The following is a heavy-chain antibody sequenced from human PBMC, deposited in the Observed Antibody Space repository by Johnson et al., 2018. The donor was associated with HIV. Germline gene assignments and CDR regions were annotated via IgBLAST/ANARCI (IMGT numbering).Heavy chain of an antibody. CDR1: GFTFSSYA. V-gene: IGHV3-30-3*01. D-gene: IGHD6-13*01. J-gene: IGHJ3*02. Sequence: QVQLVESGGGVVQPGRSLRLSCAASGFTFSSYAMHWVRQAPGKGLEWVAVISYDGSNKYYADSVTGRFTISRDNSKNTLFLQMNSLRAEDTAVYYCAKVLTSSTSWLDDAFDICGQGTMVTVSS. CDR2: ISYDGSNK. CDR3: AKVLTSSTSWLDDAFDI.